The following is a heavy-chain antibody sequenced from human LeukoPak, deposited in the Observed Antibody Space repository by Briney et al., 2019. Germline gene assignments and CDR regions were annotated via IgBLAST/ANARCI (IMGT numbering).Heavy chain of an antibody. CDR1: GSTFSSYT. CDR2: ITGSSSAV. CDR3: TRAITYFYGSVTYDWFDS. V-gene: IGHV3-48*04. Sequence: PGGSLRLSCAASGSTFSSYTMNWVRQAPGKGLEWVSYITGSSSAVYYADSVQGRFIISRDNAKNMVYLQMNSLRADDTAIYYCTRAITYFYGSVTYDWFDSWGQGTRVTVSS. J-gene: IGHJ5*01. D-gene: IGHD3-10*01.